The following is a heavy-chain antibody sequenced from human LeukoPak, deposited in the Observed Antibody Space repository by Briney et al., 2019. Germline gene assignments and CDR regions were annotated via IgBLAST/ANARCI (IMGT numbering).Heavy chain of an antibody. Sequence: PSETLSLTCTVSGGSISSSSYYWGWIRQPPGQGLEWIGSIYYSGSTYYNPSLKSRVTISVDTSKNQFSLKLSSVTAADTAVYYCARLPLGATTPFIDYWGQGTLVTVSS. CDR1: GGSISSSSYY. J-gene: IGHJ4*02. D-gene: IGHD1-26*01. CDR2: IYYSGST. CDR3: ARLPLGATTPFIDY. V-gene: IGHV4-39*01.